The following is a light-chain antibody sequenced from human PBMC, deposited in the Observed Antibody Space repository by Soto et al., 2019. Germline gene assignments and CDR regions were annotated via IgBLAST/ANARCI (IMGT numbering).Light chain of an antibody. CDR2: NNN. CDR3: AAWDDSLNGHLV. V-gene: IGLV1-44*01. Sequence: QSVLTQPPSASGTPGQRVTISCSGGSSNIGRYTVNWYQQLPGTAPKLLMYNNNQRPSGVPARVSGYKSGTSASLAISGRQSEDETDYYCAAWDDSLNGHLVFGGGTKLTVL. J-gene: IGLJ2*01. CDR1: SSNIGRYT.